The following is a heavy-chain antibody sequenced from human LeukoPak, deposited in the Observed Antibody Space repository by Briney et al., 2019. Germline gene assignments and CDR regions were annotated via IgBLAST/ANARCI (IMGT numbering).Heavy chain of an antibody. J-gene: IGHJ4*02. V-gene: IGHV4-4*07. CDR2: IHTSDIT. D-gene: IGHD4-11*01. CDR3: AREGTVTTRSLDS. CDR1: GGSINSYF. Sequence: SETLSLICTVSGGSINSYFWSWIRQPAGKGLEWIGRIHTSDITNYNPSLKSRLTMSVGTSKNQFSLELSSLTAADTAVYYCAREGTVTTRSLDSWGQGILVTVSS.